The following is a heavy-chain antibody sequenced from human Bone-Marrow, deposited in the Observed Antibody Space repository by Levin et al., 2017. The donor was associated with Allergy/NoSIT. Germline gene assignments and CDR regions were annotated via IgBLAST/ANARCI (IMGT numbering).Heavy chain of an antibody. J-gene: IGHJ4*02. D-gene: IGHD3-16*01. CDR2: IYSDGTI. CDR1: GFTVSNNY. Sequence: ETLSLTCAVSGFTVSNNYMSWVRQAPGKGLEWVSLIYSDGTIDYADSVKGRFTISRDNSKNTLSLQMNSPTADDTAVYYCAGGPRRSYWGQGTLVTVSS. V-gene: IGHV3-53*01. CDR3: AGGPRRSY.